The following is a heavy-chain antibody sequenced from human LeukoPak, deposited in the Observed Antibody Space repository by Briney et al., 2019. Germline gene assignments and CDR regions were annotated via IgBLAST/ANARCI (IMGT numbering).Heavy chain of an antibody. Sequence: ASVKVSCKTSSYTFSNYGITWVRQAPGQGLEWVGWISAKTGNTNYAQELQGRITLTTDTSTSTAYMEVRGLRSDDTAVYYCARDMGLPTIWMCAYYWGQGTLVTVSS. D-gene: IGHD3-3*01. CDR3: ARDMGLPTIWMCAYY. V-gene: IGHV1-18*04. J-gene: IGHJ4*02. CDR1: SYTFSNYG. CDR2: ISAKTGNT.